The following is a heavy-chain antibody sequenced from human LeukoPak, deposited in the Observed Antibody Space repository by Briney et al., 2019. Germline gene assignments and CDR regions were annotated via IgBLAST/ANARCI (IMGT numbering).Heavy chain of an antibody. CDR3: ASSVPAANDAFDI. CDR2: IYPGDSDT. D-gene: IGHD2-2*01. Sequence: GEPLKISCKGSGYRFTSYWIAWVRPMPGKGLEWMGIIYPGDSDTRYRSSFQGQVTISADKSISTAYLQWSSLKASDTAMYYCASSVPAANDAFDIWGQGTMVTVSS. J-gene: IGHJ3*02. CDR1: GYRFTSYW. V-gene: IGHV5-51*01.